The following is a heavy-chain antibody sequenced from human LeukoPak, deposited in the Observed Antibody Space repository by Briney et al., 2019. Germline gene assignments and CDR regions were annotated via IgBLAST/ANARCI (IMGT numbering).Heavy chain of an antibody. CDR3: ARDPSRNYGDPSPFDY. J-gene: IGHJ4*02. CDR2: INPNSGGT. CDR1: GYTFTGYY. D-gene: IGHD4-17*01. V-gene: IGHV1-2*02. Sequence: ASVKVSCKASGYTFTGYYMHWVRQAPGQGLEWMGWINPNSGGTNYAQKFQGRVTMTRDTSISTAYMELSRLRSDDTAVYYCARDPSRNYGDPSPFDYWGQGTLVIVSS.